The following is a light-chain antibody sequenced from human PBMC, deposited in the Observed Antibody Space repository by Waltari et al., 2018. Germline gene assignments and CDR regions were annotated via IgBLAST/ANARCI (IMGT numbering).Light chain of an antibody. J-gene: IGKJ1*01. Sequence: EIVMTQSPATLSVSPGDRATLSCRASQSISSKLAWYQQKPGQTPRLLIYGASTRATAIPDRFSGSGSGTEFTLTISSLQSEDFAVYYCQQYNTWPETFGQGTKVEIK. V-gene: IGKV3-15*01. CDR1: QSISSK. CDR2: GAS. CDR3: QQYNTWPET.